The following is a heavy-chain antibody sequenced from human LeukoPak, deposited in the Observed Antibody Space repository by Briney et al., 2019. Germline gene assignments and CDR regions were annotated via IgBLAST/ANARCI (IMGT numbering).Heavy chain of an antibody. D-gene: IGHD3-10*01. CDR2: ISSSSSYI. Sequence: GGSLRLSCAASGFTFSTYGMNWVRQAPGKGLEWVSSISSSSSYIYYADSVKGRFTISRDNAKNSLYLQMNSLRAEDTAVYYCARDAGRGGSGSYIYWGQGTLVTVSS. CDR3: ARDAGRGGSGSYIY. V-gene: IGHV3-21*01. CDR1: GFTFSTYG. J-gene: IGHJ4*02.